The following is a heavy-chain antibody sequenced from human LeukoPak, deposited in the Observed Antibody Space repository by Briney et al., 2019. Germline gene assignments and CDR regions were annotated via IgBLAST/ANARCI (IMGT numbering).Heavy chain of an antibody. Sequence: SETLSLTCSVPGGSISINSYYWDWIRQSPGKGLEWLGSLYFRGNTYYNPSLKSRVTMSVDTSKNQFSLKLGSVTAADTAVYYCARLHADSYFFDHWGQGSLVIVSS. CDR2: LYFRGNT. CDR3: ARLHADSYFFDH. CDR1: GGSISINSYY. J-gene: IGHJ4*02. D-gene: IGHD4-17*01. V-gene: IGHV4-39*07.